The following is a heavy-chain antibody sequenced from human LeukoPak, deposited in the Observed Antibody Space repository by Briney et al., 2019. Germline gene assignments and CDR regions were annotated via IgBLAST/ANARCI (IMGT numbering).Heavy chain of an antibody. D-gene: IGHD6-13*01. CDR2: ISGSGGST. Sequence: GGSLRLSCAAPGFTFSSYAMSWVRQAPGKGLEWVSAISGSGGSTYYADSVKGRFTISRDNSKNTLYLQMNSLRAEDTAVYYCAKRSSSWYYYYYGMDVWGQGTTVTVSS. CDR3: AKRSSSWYYYYYGMDV. J-gene: IGHJ6*02. V-gene: IGHV3-23*01. CDR1: GFTFSSYA.